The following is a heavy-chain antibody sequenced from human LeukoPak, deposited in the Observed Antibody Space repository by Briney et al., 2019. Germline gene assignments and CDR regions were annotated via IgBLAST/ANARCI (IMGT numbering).Heavy chain of an antibody. J-gene: IGHJ4*02. V-gene: IGHV3-23*01. CDR3: AKDILTYYYDSSGLLFDY. CDR1: GFTFDDYA. Sequence: PGGSLRLSCAASGFTFDDYAMHWVRQAPGKGLEWVSAISGSGGSTYYADSVKGRFTISRDNSKNTLYLQMNSLRAEDTAVYYCAKDILTYYYDSSGLLFDYWGQGTLVTVSS. CDR2: ISGSGGST. D-gene: IGHD3-22*01.